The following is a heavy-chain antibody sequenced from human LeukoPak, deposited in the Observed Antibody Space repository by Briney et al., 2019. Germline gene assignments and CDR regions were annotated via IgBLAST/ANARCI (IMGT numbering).Heavy chain of an antibody. V-gene: IGHV1-18*01. CDR2: ISTYNGNT. Sequence: ASVKVSCKASGYTFTSYSISWVRQAPGQGLECMGWISTYNGNTNYAQKLQGRVTMTTDTSTSTAYMELRSLRSDDTAVYYCARDESVTGALDYRGQGTLVTVSS. J-gene: IGHJ4*02. CDR3: ARDESVTGALDY. CDR1: GYTFTSYS. D-gene: IGHD6-19*01.